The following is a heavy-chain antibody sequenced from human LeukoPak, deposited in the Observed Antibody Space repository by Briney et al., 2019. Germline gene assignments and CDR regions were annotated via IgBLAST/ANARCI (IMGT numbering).Heavy chain of an antibody. CDR3: AREAGGYYDSSGYSY. Sequence: GASVKVSCKASGYTFTGYYKHWVRQAPGQGLEWMGRINPNSGGTNYAQKFQGRVTMTRDTSISTAYMELSRLRSDDTAVYYCAREAGGYYDSSGYSYWGQGTLVTVSS. D-gene: IGHD3-22*01. CDR1: GYTFTGYY. J-gene: IGHJ4*02. V-gene: IGHV1-2*06. CDR2: INPNSGGT.